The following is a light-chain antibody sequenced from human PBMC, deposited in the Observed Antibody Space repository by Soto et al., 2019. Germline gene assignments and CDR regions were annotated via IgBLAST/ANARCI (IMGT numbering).Light chain of an antibody. V-gene: IGKV3-11*01. CDR3: QQRSDWPPT. CDR1: QTVGSY. CDR2: DTS. Sequence: EIVLTQSPATLSLSPGERATLSCRASQTVGSYLAWFRQTPGQAPRLLIYDTSIRATGISARFSGSGSGTDFTLTISSLEAEDFAVYYCQQRSDWPPTFGQGTKV. J-gene: IGKJ1*01.